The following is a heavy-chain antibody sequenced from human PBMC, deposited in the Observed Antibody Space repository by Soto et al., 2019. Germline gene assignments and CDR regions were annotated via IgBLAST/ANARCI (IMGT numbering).Heavy chain of an antibody. CDR2: ISGSGGST. V-gene: IGHV3-23*01. J-gene: IGHJ4*02. CDR3: AKNWDTTSSSSSH. D-gene: IGHD6-6*01. Sequence: EVQLLESGGGLVQPGGSLRLSCAASGFTFSTYAMSWVRQAPGKGLEWVSDISGSGGSTYYADSVKGRFTISRDKSKKTLYLQMNSLRAEDTAVYYCAKNWDTTSSSSSHWGQGTLVTVSS. CDR1: GFTFSTYA.